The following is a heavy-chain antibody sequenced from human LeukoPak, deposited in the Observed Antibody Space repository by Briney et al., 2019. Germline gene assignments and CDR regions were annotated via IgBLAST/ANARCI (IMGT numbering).Heavy chain of an antibody. V-gene: IGHV4-59*01. J-gene: IGHJ4*02. D-gene: IGHD2-15*01. Sequence: PSETLSLTCTVSGGSISGYYWSWVRQPPRKRLEWIGYIHYSGSTNYNPPLRSRVTISVDTSKNQFSLRLSSVTAADTAVYYCARLGYCSGGHCLVDYWGQGALVTVSS. CDR3: ARLGYCSGGHCLVDY. CDR2: IHYSGST. CDR1: GGSISGYY.